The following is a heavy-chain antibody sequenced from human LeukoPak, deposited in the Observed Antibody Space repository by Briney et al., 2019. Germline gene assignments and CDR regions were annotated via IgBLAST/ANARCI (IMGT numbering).Heavy chain of an antibody. CDR1: GYTFTTYD. Sequence: AASVRVSCKASGYTFTTYDITWVRQAPGQGLEWMGGIIPIFGTANYAQKFQGRVTITADESTSTAYMELSSLRSEDTAVYYCARSIRWELPRTLDYWGQGTLVTVSS. V-gene: IGHV1-69*13. J-gene: IGHJ4*02. D-gene: IGHD1-26*01. CDR3: ARSIRWELPRTLDY. CDR2: IIPIFGTA.